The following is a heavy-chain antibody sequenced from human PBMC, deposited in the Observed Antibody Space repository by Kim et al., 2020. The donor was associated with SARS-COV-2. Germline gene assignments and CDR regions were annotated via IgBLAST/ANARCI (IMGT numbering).Heavy chain of an antibody. CDR1: GFTFSTYS. V-gene: IGHV3-21*01. Sequence: GGSLRLSCAASGFTFSTYSVNWVRQAPGKGLEWVSCISSGSAYMYYSDSVKGRFTISRDNAKNSLFLQMNSLRAEDTAVYYCATDPLNRLGYFDLWGHGTLVTVSS. J-gene: IGHJ2*01. CDR2: ISSGSAYM. D-gene: IGHD3-16*01. CDR3: ATDPLNRLGYFDL.